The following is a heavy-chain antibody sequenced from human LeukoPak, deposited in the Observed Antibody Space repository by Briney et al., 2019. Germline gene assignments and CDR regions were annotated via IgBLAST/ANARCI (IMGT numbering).Heavy chain of an antibody. V-gene: IGHV1-8*01. CDR3: ARDAYSSSWYWGYYYYYMDV. CDR1: GYTFTSYD. D-gene: IGHD6-13*01. J-gene: IGHJ6*03. CDR2: MNPNSGNT. Sequence: ASVKVSCKASGYTFTSYDINWVRQATGQGLEWMGWMNPNSGNTGYAQKFQGRVTMTRNTSISTAYMELSSLRSEDTAVYYCARDAYSSSWYWGYYYYYMDVWGKGTTVTVSS.